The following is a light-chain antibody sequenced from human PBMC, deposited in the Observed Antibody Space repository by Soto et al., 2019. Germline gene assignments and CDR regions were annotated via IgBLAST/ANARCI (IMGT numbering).Light chain of an antibody. J-gene: IGLJ2*01. V-gene: IGLV4-69*01. CDR3: QTWATGIQV. CDR1: SGHSSYA. Sequence: QLVLIQSPSASASLGASVKLTCTLSSGHSSYAIAWHQQQPEKGPRYLMKLNSDGSHSKGDGIPDRFSGSSSGAERYLTISSLQSEDEADYYCQTWATGIQVFGGGTKLTVL. CDR2: LNSDGSH.